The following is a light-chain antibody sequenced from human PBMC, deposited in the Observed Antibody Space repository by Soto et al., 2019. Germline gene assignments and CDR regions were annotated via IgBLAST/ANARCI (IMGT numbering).Light chain of an antibody. J-gene: IGKJ5*01. CDR3: QQYGSSPFT. Sequence: EIVLKQSPATLSLSPGARATISCRASQSASSSYLAWYQQQPGQAPRLLIYGASSRATGIPDRFSGSGSGTDFTLTTSSLEPEDFAVYYCQQYGSSPFTFGQGTRLE. CDR1: QSASSSY. CDR2: GAS. V-gene: IGKV3-20*01.